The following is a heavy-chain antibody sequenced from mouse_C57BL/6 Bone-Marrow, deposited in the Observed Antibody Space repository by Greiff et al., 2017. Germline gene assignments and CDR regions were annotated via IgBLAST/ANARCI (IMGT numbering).Heavy chain of an antibody. D-gene: IGHD1-1*01. CDR1: GFTFSDYY. CDR3: ARDRLITTVVDWYFDV. Sequence: EVQWVESEGGLVQPGSSMKLSCTASGFTFSDYYMAWVRQVPEKGLEWVANINYDGSSTYYLDSLKSRFIISRDNAKNILYLQMSSLKSEDTATYYCARDRLITTVVDWYFDVWGTGTTVTVSS. J-gene: IGHJ1*03. V-gene: IGHV5-16*01. CDR2: INYDGSST.